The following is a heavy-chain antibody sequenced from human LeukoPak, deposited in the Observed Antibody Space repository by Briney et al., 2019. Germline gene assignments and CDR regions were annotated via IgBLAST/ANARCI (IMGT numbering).Heavy chain of an antibody. CDR2: INHSGST. V-gene: IGHV4-34*01. J-gene: IGHJ4*02. CDR3: ARHVWFGEFLFY. CDR1: GGSFSGYY. Sequence: SETLSLTCAVYGGSFSGYYWSWIRQPPGKGLEWIGEINHSGSTNYNPSLKSRVTISVDTSKNQFSMKLSSVTAADTAVYYCARHVWFGEFLFYWGQGTLVTVSS. D-gene: IGHD3-10*01.